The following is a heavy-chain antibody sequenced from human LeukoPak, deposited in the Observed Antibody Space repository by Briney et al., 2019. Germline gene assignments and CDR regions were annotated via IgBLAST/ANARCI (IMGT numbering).Heavy chain of an antibody. V-gene: IGHV1-2*02. CDR3: ARWGGVQFDP. J-gene: IGHJ5*02. CDR1: GYTFIDYY. Sequence: GASVKVSCKASGYTFIDYYMNRVRQAPGQGLEWMGWINTNTGETNYAQKFQGRVTMTRDTSISTVYMELTSLTSDDTAVYYCARWGGVQFDPWGQGTLVTVSS. CDR2: INTNTGET. D-gene: IGHD2-8*01.